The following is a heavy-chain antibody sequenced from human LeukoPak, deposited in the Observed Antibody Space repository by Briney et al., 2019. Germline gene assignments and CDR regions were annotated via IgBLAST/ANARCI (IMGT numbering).Heavy chain of an antibody. Sequence: GGSLRLSCAASGFTFSSYAMHWVRQAPGKGLEWVAVISYDGSNKYYAGSVKGRFTISRDNSKNTLYLQMNGLRAEDTAVYYCARDRAWTQGYSSSWYYWGQGTLVTVSS. CDR3: ARDRAWTQGYSSSWYY. V-gene: IGHV3-30-3*01. D-gene: IGHD6-13*01. CDR1: GFTFSSYA. J-gene: IGHJ4*02. CDR2: ISYDGSNK.